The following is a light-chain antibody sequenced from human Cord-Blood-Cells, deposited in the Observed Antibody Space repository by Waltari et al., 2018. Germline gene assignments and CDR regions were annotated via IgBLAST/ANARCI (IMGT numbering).Light chain of an antibody. V-gene: IGLV2-8*01. Sequence: QSALTQPPSASGSPGQSVTISCPGTSSDVGGYNYVSWYQQHPGKAPKLMIYEVSKRPSGVPVRFSGSKSGNTASLTVSGLQAEDEADYYCSSYAGSNNLVFGGGTKLTVL. CDR3: SSYAGSNNLV. CDR2: EVS. CDR1: SSDVGGYNY. J-gene: IGLJ3*02.